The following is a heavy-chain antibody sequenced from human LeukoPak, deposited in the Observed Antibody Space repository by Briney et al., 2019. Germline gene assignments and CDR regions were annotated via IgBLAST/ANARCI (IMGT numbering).Heavy chain of an antibody. CDR3: ARDRGIAAHYYYMDV. V-gene: IGHV3-21*01. Sequence: GGSLRLSCAAAGFTFTSYSMNWVRQAPGRGLEWVSSISGDSIHIYYADSVRGRFTISRDNAKSSLFLQMNSLRAEDTAVYYCARDRGIAAHYYYMDVWGKGTTVTVSS. CDR2: ISGDSIHI. CDR1: GFTFTSYS. D-gene: IGHD6-25*01. J-gene: IGHJ6*03.